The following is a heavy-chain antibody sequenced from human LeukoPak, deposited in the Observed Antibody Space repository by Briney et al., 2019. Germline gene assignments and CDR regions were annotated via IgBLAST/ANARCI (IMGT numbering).Heavy chain of an antibody. CDR3: AKESITMFRGVNDAFDI. D-gene: IGHD3-10*01. V-gene: IGHV3-33*06. CDR1: GFTFSSYG. J-gene: IGHJ3*02. Sequence: GGSLRLSCAASGFTFSSYGMHWVRQAPGKGLEGVAVIWYDGSNKYYADSVKGRFTISRDNSKNTLYLQMNSLRDADMAVYYCAKESITMFRGVNDAFDIWGQGTMVSDCS. CDR2: IWYDGSNK.